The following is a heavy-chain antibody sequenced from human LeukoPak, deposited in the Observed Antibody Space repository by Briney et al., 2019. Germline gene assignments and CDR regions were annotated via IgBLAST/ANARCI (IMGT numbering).Heavy chain of an antibody. J-gene: IGHJ5*02. CDR2: IKQDGSEK. V-gene: IGHV3-7*01. Sequence: PGGSLRLSYAASGFTFSSYWMSWVRQAPGKGLEWVANIKQDGSEKYYVDSVKGRFTISRDNAKNSLYLQMNSLRAEDTAVYYCARENGDYAHSWFDPWGQGTLVTVSS. D-gene: IGHD4-17*01. CDR1: GFTFSSYW. CDR3: ARENGDYAHSWFDP.